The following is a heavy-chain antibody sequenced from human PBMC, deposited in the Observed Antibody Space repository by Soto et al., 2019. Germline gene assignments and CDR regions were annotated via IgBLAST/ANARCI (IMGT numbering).Heavy chain of an antibody. CDR3: AKLFRGYSRGWSTPETY. Sequence: EVQLLESGGGLVQPGGSLRLSCAASGFTFSSYAMSWVRQAPGKGLEWVSDISGSGGSTYYADSVKGRFTISRDNSKNTLYLQLNSLRAEDTAVYYCAKLFRGYSRGWSTPETYWGQGTLVTVSS. V-gene: IGHV3-23*01. J-gene: IGHJ4*02. D-gene: IGHD6-19*01. CDR1: GFTFSSYA. CDR2: ISGSGGST.